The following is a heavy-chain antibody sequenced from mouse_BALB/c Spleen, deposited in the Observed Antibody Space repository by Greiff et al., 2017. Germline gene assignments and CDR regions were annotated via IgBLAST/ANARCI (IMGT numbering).Heavy chain of an antibody. CDR2: IDPANGNT. V-gene: IGHV14-3*02. CDR1: GFNIKDTY. CDR3: ARPLYGSSYCYARAY. Sequence: VHVKQSGAELVKPGASVKLSCTASGFNIKDTYMTWVKQRPEQGLEWIGRIDPANGNTKYDPKFQGKATITADTSSNTSYLKLSSLTSEDTAVYYCARPLYGSSYCYARAYWGQGTSVTVSA. J-gene: IGHJ4*01. D-gene: IGHD1-1*01.